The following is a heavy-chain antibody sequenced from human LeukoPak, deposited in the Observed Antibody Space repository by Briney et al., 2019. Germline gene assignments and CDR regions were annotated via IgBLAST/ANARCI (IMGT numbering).Heavy chain of an antibody. CDR1: GGSFSGYY. D-gene: IGHD6-13*01. V-gene: IGHV4-34*01. Sequence: PSETLSLTCAVYGGSFSGYYWSWIRQPPGKGLEWIGEINHSGSTNYNPSLKSRVTISVDTSKNQFSLKLSSVTAADTAVYYCAQPKGSWYRGGAFDIWGQGTMVTVSS. CDR2: INHSGST. J-gene: IGHJ3*02. CDR3: AQPKGSWYRGGAFDI.